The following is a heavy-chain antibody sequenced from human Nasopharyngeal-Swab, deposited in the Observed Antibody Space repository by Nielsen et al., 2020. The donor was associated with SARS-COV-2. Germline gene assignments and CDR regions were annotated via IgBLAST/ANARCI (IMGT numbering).Heavy chain of an antibody. V-gene: IGHV3-30*18. J-gene: IGHJ3*02. CDR2: ISYDGSNK. CDR1: GFTFSSYG. Sequence: GESLKISCAASGFTFSSYGMHWVRQAPGKGLEWVAVISYDGSNKYYADSMKGRFTISRDNSKNTLYLQMNSLRAEDTAVYYCAKSSGGSPRRAFDIWGQGTMVTVSS. CDR3: AKSSGGSPRRAFDI. D-gene: IGHD2-15*01.